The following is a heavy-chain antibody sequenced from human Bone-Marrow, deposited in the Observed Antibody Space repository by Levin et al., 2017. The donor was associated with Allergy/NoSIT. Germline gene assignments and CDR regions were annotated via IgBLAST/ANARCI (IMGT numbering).Heavy chain of an antibody. J-gene: IGHJ4*02. CDR3: ASPPRGGTVVTGDY. CDR2: ISYDGSNK. Sequence: GESLKISCAASGFTFSSYAMHWVRQAPGKGLEWVAVISYDGSNKYYADSVKGRFTISRDNSKNTLYLQMNSLRAEDTAVYYCASPPRGGTVVTGDYWGQGTLVTVSS. V-gene: IGHV3-30-3*01. D-gene: IGHD4-23*01. CDR1: GFTFSSYA.